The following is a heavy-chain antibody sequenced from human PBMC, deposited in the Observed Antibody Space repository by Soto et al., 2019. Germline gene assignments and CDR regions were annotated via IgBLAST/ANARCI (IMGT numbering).Heavy chain of an antibody. Sequence: QVQLVESGGGVVQPGRSLRLSCAASGFTFSSYAMHWVRQAPGKGLEWVAVISYDGSNKYYADSVKGRFTISRDNSKNTLYLQMNSLRAEDTAVYYCARSSPPYYYYSMDVWGQGTTVTVSS. J-gene: IGHJ6*02. V-gene: IGHV3-30-3*01. CDR2: ISYDGSNK. CDR3: ARSSPPYYYYSMDV. CDR1: GFTFSSYA. D-gene: IGHD6-13*01.